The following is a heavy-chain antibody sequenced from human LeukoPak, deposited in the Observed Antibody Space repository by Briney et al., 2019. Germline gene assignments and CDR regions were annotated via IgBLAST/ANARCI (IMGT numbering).Heavy chain of an antibody. J-gene: IGHJ4*02. CDR1: GFTFSSCG. V-gene: IGHV3-21*01. CDR3: ATETIGRHYDY. CDR2: IGPTGTDR. Sequence: PGXSLRLSCAASGFTFSSCGFNWVRQAPGKGLEWVSSIGPTGTDRYYAESVRGRLTISRDNAKNSMYLQMDSLRDEDTAVYYCATETIGRHYDYWGQGTLLTVSS. D-gene: IGHD1-14*01.